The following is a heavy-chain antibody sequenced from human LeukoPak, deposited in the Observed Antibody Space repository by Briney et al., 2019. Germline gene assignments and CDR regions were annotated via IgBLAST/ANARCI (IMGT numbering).Heavy chain of an antibody. CDR1: GGSISSSSYY. Sequence: SETLSLTCTVSGGSISSSSYYWGWIRQPPGKGLEWIGSVYYSGSTYYNPSLKSRVTISVDTSKNQFSLKLSSVTAADTAVYYCARQRGYCSGGSCPGWFDPWGQGTLVTVSS. V-gene: IGHV4-39*01. CDR2: VYYSGST. D-gene: IGHD2-15*01. J-gene: IGHJ5*02. CDR3: ARQRGYCSGGSCPGWFDP.